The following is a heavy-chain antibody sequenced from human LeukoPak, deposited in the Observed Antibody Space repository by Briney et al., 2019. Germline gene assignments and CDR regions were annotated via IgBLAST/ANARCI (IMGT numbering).Heavy chain of an antibody. V-gene: IGHV3-15*01. J-gene: IGHJ4*02. CDR2: IKSKTDGGTT. Sequence: GGSLRLSCAASGFTFSNAWMSWVRQAPGKGLEWVGRIKSKTDGGTTDYAAPVKGRFTISRDDSKNTLYLQMNSLKTEDTAVYYCTTDPKWLRMGFDYWGQGTLVTVSS. D-gene: IGHD5-12*01. CDR3: TTDPKWLRMGFDY. CDR1: GFTFSNAW.